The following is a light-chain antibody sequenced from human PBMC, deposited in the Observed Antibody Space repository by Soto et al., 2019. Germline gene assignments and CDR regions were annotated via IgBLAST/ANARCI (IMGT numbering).Light chain of an antibody. V-gene: IGLV2-14*03. CDR2: EVT. CDR3: SSYAGSNNPA. CDR1: SSDIGNYNS. J-gene: IGLJ1*01. Sequence: QSALTQPASVSGSPGQSITIPCTGTSSDIGNYNSVSWYQQHPGKAPKLIIYEVTNRPSGVSDRFSGSKSGNTASLTVSGLQAEDEADYYCSSYAGSNNPAFGTGTKVTVL.